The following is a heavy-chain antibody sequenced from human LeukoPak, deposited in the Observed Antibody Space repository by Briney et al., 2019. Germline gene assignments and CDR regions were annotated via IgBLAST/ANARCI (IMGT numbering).Heavy chain of an antibody. J-gene: IGHJ5*02. D-gene: IGHD3-3*01. Sequence: GASVKVSCKASGYTFTSYYMHWVRQAPGQGLEWMGIINPSGGSTSYAQKFQGRVTMTRDMSTSTVYMELSSLRSEDTAVYYCAREREALTIFGVVIETNWFDPWGQGTLVTVSS. CDR2: INPSGGST. CDR1: GYTFTSYY. CDR3: AREREALTIFGVVIETNWFDP. V-gene: IGHV1-46*01.